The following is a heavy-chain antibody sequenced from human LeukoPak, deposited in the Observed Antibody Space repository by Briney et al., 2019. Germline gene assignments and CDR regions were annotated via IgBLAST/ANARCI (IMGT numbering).Heavy chain of an antibody. V-gene: IGHV3-74*01. CDR2: INSEGGST. D-gene: IGHD1-26*01. CDR3: ARDLNSGSYSSDAFDI. Sequence: GGSLRLSCAASGFTFSYYWMHWVRQAPGKGLVWVSRINSEGGSTTYVDSVRGRFTISRDNAKNTLYLQMNSVRVGDTAVYFCARDLNSGSYSSDAFDIWGQGTMVTVSS. CDR1: GFTFSYYW. J-gene: IGHJ3*02.